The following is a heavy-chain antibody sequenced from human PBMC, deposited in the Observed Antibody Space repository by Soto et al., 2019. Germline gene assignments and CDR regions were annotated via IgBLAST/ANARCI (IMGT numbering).Heavy chain of an antibody. CDR2: IGGGGTDT. CDR1: RFIFSDFA. D-gene: IGHD1-26*01. V-gene: IGHV3-23*01. CDR3: AKDAVPYNGKWDWFDS. J-gene: IGHJ5*01. Sequence: ESVGGLVQPGGSLTLSCAASRFIFSDFAMSWVRRAPGKGLEWVSAIGGGGTDTYYADSVKGRFTISRDNSKNTLYLQMNSLRDEDTAVYYCAKDAVPYNGKWDWFDSWGQGTLVTVSS.